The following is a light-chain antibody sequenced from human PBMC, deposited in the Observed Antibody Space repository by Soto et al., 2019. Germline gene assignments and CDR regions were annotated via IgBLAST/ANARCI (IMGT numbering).Light chain of an antibody. Sequence: EIVLTQSPVTLSLSPGERATISCRASQSVSSYLAWYQQKPGQAPRLLIYDASNRATGIPARFSGSGSGTDFTLTISSLEPEDFAVYYCQQRRSWPRAFGQGTKVEFK. J-gene: IGKJ1*01. V-gene: IGKV3-11*01. CDR1: QSVSSY. CDR2: DAS. CDR3: QQRRSWPRA.